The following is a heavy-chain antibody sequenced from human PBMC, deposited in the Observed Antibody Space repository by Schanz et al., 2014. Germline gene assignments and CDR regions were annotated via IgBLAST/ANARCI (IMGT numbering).Heavy chain of an antibody. CDR1: GFTFSSYA. Sequence: VQLVESGGYLVQPGGSLRLSCSASGFTFSSYAMHWVRQASGKGLEYVSAITRSGGGTYYSDSVKGRFTISRDNSKNTLYLHMNTLRAEDTAVYYCARDLEGYDGGGGGFDPWGQGTLVTVSS. CDR3: ARDLEGYDGGGGGFDP. V-gene: IGHV3-64*04. CDR2: ITRSGGGT. D-gene: IGHD2-21*01. J-gene: IGHJ5*02.